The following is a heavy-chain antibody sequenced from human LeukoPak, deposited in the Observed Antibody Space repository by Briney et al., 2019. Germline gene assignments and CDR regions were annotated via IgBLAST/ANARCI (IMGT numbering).Heavy chain of an antibody. CDR3: AKIKLTPYYFDY. D-gene: IGHD4-23*01. J-gene: IGHJ4*02. CDR1: GFTFSSYA. V-gene: IGHV3-23*01. CDR2: ISGSGGST. Sequence: GGSLRLSCAASGFTFSSYAMSWVRQAPGKGLEWVSAISGSGGSTYYADSVKGRFTISRDNSKNMLYLQRNSLRAEDTAVYYCAKIKLTPYYFDYWGQGTLVTVSS.